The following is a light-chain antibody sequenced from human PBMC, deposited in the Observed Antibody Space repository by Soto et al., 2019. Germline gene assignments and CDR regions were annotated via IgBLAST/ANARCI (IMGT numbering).Light chain of an antibody. CDR1: QSISRY. Sequence: EIVLTQSPATMSLSPGERATLSCRASQSISRYLAWYQQNPGQAPRLLIYDASHRATGIPARFSGSGSGTDFTLTISSLEPEDFTVYYCQQRSNWPTFGGGTKVEIK. CDR2: DAS. J-gene: IGKJ4*01. V-gene: IGKV3-11*01. CDR3: QQRSNWPT.